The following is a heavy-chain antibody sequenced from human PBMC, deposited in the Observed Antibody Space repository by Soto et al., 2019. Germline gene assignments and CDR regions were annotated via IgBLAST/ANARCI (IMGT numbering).Heavy chain of an antibody. CDR1: GFTFSDHY. CDR3: AKDTATAITSYYFYGMDV. J-gene: IGHJ6*02. V-gene: IGHV3-30*18. CDR2: ISFDGRNK. Sequence: VQLVESGGGLVQPGGSLRLSCAASGFTFSDHYMDWVRQAPGKGLEWVAVISFDGRNKYYADSVRGRFTISRDNSKNTLHLQMNSLRGEDTAVYYCAKDTATAITSYYFYGMDVWGQGTTVTVSS. D-gene: IGHD5-12*01.